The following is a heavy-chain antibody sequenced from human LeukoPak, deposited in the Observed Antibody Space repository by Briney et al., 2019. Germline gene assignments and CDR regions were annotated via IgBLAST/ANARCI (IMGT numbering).Heavy chain of an antibody. CDR1: GFTFSSYA. CDR3: ARDWVTTDGGGY. CDR2: ISYDGSNK. J-gene: IGHJ4*02. V-gene: IGHV3-30*04. D-gene: IGHD4-17*01. Sequence: PGRSLRLSCTASGFTFSSYAMHWVRQAPGKGLEWVAVISYDGSNKYYADSVKGRFTISRDNSKNTLYLQMNSLRAEDTAVYYCARDWVTTDGGGYWGPGTLVTVSS.